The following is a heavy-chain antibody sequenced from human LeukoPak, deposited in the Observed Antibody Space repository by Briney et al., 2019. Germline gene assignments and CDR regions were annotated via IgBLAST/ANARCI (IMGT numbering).Heavy chain of an antibody. D-gene: IGHD6-19*01. Sequence: SETLSLTCTVAGVSISSGDYYWTWIRQPAGKGLEWIGRVYTSGGTNYNPSLTSRVTISVDPSKNQSSLNLTSVTAADPAVYYCARDRHSSGWTYLDYWGQGTLVTVSS. CDR1: GVSISSGDYY. V-gene: IGHV4-61*02. CDR3: ARDRHSSGWTYLDY. CDR2: VYTSGGT. J-gene: IGHJ4*02.